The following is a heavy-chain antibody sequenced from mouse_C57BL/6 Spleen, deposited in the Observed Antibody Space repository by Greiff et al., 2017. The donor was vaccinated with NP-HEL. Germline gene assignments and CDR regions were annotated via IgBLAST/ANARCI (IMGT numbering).Heavy chain of an antibody. CDR1: GYTFTSYW. J-gene: IGHJ2*01. Sequence: VQLQESGTVLARPGASVKMSCKTSGYTFTSYWMHWVKQRPGQGLEWIGAIYPGNSDTSSNEKFKGKAKLTAVTSASTAYMELSSLTNEDSAVYYCTRASTVVEDPYYFDYWGQGTTLTVSS. CDR2: IYPGNSDT. D-gene: IGHD1-1*01. V-gene: IGHV1-5*01. CDR3: TRASTVVEDPYYFDY.